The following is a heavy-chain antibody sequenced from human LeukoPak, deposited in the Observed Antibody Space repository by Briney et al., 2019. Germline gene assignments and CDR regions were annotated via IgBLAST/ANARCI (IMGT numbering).Heavy chain of an antibody. Sequence: GGSLRLSCAASGFTLSSYWMNWVRQAPGKGLEWVANIKQDGSEKYYVDSVKGRFTISRDNGKNSLYLQMNSLRAEDTAVYYCARDSAPRSSRPTLTFDYWGQGTLVTVSS. CDR1: GFTLSSYW. CDR2: IKQDGSEK. J-gene: IGHJ4*02. V-gene: IGHV3-7*01. CDR3: ARDSAPRSSRPTLTFDY. D-gene: IGHD6-13*01.